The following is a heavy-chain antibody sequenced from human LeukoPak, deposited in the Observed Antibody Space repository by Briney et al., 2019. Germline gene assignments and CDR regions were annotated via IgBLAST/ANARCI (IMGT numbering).Heavy chain of an antibody. CDR3: ARDRVRGRHWFDP. CDR1: GFTFSSYA. V-gene: IGHV3-23*01. CDR2: ISGSGGST. Sequence: GGSLRLSCAASGFTFSSYAMSWVRQAPGKGLEWVSAISGSGGSTYYADSVKGRFTISRDNAKNTLYLQMNSLRAEDTAVYYCARDRVRGRHWFDPWGQGTLVTVSS. D-gene: IGHD3-10*01. J-gene: IGHJ5*02.